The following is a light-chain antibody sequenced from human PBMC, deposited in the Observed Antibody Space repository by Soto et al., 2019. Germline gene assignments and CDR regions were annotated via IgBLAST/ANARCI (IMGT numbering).Light chain of an antibody. J-gene: IGKJ4*01. V-gene: IGKV1-5*01. Sequence: DIQMTQSPSTLSASVGDRVTITCRASQSVRSWLAWYQQKPGRAPKFLIYDASSLESGVPSRFSGSGSGTEFTPTISNLQPDDFATYYCQQYDNYPLTFGGGTKVEI. CDR1: QSVRSW. CDR2: DAS. CDR3: QQYDNYPLT.